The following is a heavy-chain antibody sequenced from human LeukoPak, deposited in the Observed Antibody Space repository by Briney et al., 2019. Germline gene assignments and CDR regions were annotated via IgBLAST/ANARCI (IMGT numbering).Heavy chain of an antibody. CDR3: ASESSSEDAFDI. CDR2: ISSSGSTI. D-gene: IGHD6-6*01. CDR1: GFTFSDYY. J-gene: IGHJ3*02. V-gene: IGHV3-11*04. Sequence: PGGSLRLSCAASGFTFSDYYMSWIRQAPGKGLEWVSYISSSGSTIYYADSVKGRFTISRDNAKNSLYLQMNSLGAEDTAVYYCASESSSEDAFDIWGQGTMVTVSS.